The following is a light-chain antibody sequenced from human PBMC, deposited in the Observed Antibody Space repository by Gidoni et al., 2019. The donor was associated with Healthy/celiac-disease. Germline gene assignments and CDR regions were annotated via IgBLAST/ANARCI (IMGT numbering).Light chain of an antibody. CDR3: QQYGSSGYT. V-gene: IGKV3-20*01. J-gene: IGKJ2*01. Sequence: IVSTQPPATLSLSPGESATLSCRASQSVSSSYLAWYQQKPGQAPRLLIYGASSRATGIPDRFSGSGSGTDFTLTISRLEPEDFAVYYCQQYGSSGYTFGQGTKLEIK. CDR1: QSVSSSY. CDR2: GAS.